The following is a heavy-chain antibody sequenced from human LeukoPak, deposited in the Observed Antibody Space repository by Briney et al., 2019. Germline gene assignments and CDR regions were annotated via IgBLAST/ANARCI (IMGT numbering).Heavy chain of an antibody. Sequence: SETLSLTCTVSGGSISSYYWSWIRQPPGKGLEWIGYIYYSGSTNYNPSLKSRVTISVDTSKNQFSLKLSSVTAADTAVYYCARDGGGQQQLVRYDYWGQGTLVTVSS. CDR3: ARDGGGQQQLVRYDY. V-gene: IGHV4-59*01. CDR1: GGSISSYY. CDR2: IYYSGST. J-gene: IGHJ4*02. D-gene: IGHD6-13*01.